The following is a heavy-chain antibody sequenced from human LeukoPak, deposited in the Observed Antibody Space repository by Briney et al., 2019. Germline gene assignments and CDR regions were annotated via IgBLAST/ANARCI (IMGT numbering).Heavy chain of an antibody. CDR2: IHSGDNT. Sequence: GGSLRLSCTASGFTVSSNDMSWVRQAPGKGLEWVSVIHSGDNTHYADSLKDRFTISRDNSKNTLCLQMNSLRAEDTAVYYCARGWLETSSVQAFDYWGQGTLVTVSS. J-gene: IGHJ4*02. V-gene: IGHV3-53*01. CDR1: GFTVSSND. CDR3: ARGWLETSSVQAFDY. D-gene: IGHD5-12*01.